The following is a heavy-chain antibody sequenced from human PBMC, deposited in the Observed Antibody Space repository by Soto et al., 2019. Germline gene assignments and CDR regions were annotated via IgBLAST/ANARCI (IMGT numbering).Heavy chain of an antibody. CDR2: ISSSGSTI. Sequence: QVQLVESGGGLVKPGGSLRLSCAASGFTFSDYYMSWIRQAPGKGLEWVSYISSSGSTIYYADSVKGRFTISRDNAKNSLYLQMNSLRAEENAVDYCARGKGRFVESLYYYYGMDVWGQGTTVTVSS. J-gene: IGHJ6*02. V-gene: IGHV3-11*01. CDR1: GFTFSDYY. CDR3: ARGKGRFVESLYYYYGMDV. D-gene: IGHD3-10*01.